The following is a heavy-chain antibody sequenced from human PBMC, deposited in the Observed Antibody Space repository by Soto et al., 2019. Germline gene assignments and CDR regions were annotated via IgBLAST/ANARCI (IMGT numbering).Heavy chain of an antibody. V-gene: IGHV3-33*01. CDR2: IWYDGSNK. CDR3: AREGCISTSCYSGYYYGMDV. D-gene: IGHD2-2*01. J-gene: IGHJ6*02. CDR1: GFTFSSYG. Sequence: SCAASGFTFSSYGMHGGRQAPGKGLEWVAVIWYDGSNKYYADSVKGRFTISRDNSKNTLYLQMNSLRAEDTAVYYCAREGCISTSCYSGYYYGMDVWGQGTTVTSP.